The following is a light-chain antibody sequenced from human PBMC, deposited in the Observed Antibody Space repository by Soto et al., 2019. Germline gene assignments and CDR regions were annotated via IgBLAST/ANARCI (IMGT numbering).Light chain of an antibody. Sequence: DIVMTQSPDSLAVSLGERATINCKSSQSVLYSSNNKNYLAWYQQKPGQPPKLLIYWASTRESGVPDRFSGSGSGTDFILTISSLQAEDVAVYYCQQYYSTPHTFGQETKLEIK. V-gene: IGKV4-1*01. CDR2: WAS. CDR1: QSVLYSSNNKNY. CDR3: QQYYSTPHT. J-gene: IGKJ2*01.